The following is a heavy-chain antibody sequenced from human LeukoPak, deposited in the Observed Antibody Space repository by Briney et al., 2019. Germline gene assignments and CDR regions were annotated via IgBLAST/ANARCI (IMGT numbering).Heavy chain of an antibody. D-gene: IGHD2-2*01. Sequence: PSETLSLTCAVYGGSFSGYYWSWIRQPPGKGLEWIGEINHSRSTNYNPSLKSRVTISVDTSKNQSSLKLSSVTAADTAVYYCARAPDYCSSTSCPKAGSYWGQGTLVTVSS. CDR3: ARAPDYCSSTSCPKAGSY. V-gene: IGHV4-34*01. CDR2: INHSRST. CDR1: GGSFSGYY. J-gene: IGHJ4*02.